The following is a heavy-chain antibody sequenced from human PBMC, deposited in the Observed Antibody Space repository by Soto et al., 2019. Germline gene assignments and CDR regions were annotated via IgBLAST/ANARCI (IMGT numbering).Heavy chain of an antibody. Sequence: PSETLSLTCAVYGGSFSGYYWSWIRQPPGKGLEWIGEINHSGSTNYNPSLKSRVTISVDTSKNQFSLKLSSVTAADTAVYYCARGPGSGWYLNWFDPWGQGTLVTVSS. D-gene: IGHD6-19*01. CDR3: ARGPGSGWYLNWFDP. CDR1: GGSFSGYY. V-gene: IGHV4-34*01. J-gene: IGHJ5*02. CDR2: INHSGST.